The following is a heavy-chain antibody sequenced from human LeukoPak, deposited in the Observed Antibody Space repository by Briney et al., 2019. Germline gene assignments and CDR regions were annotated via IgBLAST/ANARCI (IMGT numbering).Heavy chain of an antibody. CDR2: ISVYNGNT. CDR1: GYTFTSYG. V-gene: IGHV1-18*01. D-gene: IGHD4-11*01. Sequence: ASVKVSCKASGYTFTSYGISWVRQAPGQGLEWMGWISVYNGNTNYAQKLQGRVTMTTDTSTSTAYMELRSLRSDDTAVYYCAREGSTDYSNGPYYYYGMDVWGQGTTVTVSS. J-gene: IGHJ6*02. CDR3: AREGSTDYSNGPYYYYGMDV.